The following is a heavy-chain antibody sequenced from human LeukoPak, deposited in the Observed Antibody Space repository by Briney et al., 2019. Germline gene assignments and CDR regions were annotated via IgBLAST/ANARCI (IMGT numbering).Heavy chain of an antibody. D-gene: IGHD3-22*01. J-gene: IGHJ4*02. CDR3: AKVKEDRYYNSRGFYLDY. V-gene: IGHV3-23*01. CDR2: ISGSGGST. Sequence: GGSLRLSCAASGFTFSNYAMSWVRQAPGKGLEWVSTISGSGGSTFYADSVKGRFTISRVNSENTLYLQMNSLRAEDTAIYYCAKVKEDRYYNSRGFYLDYWGQGTLVTVSS. CDR1: GFTFSNYA.